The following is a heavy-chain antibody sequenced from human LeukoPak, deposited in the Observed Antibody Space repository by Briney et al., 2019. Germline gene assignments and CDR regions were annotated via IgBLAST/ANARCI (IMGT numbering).Heavy chain of an antibody. CDR3: ARSGGYSSPQNY. J-gene: IGHJ4*02. D-gene: IGHD6-19*01. CDR2: IYYSGST. Sequence: SETLSLTCTVSGGSISSSRYYWSWIRQPPGKGLEWIGYIYYSGSTNYNPSLKSRVTISLDTSKSQFSLKLTSVTAADTAVYYCARSGGYSSPQNYWGQGTLVTVSS. CDR1: GGSISSSRYY. V-gene: IGHV4-61*01.